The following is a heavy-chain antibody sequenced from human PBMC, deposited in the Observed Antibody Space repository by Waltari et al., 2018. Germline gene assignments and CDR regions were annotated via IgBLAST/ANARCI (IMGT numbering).Heavy chain of an antibody. CDR2: IYYSGST. J-gene: IGHJ5*02. Sequence: QVQLQESGPGLVTPSATLSLTFTVPGCSISSHYCRLLRQPPWKGLEWIGYIYYSGSTNYNPSLKSRVTISVDTSKNQFSLKLSSVTAADTAVYYCARDPWYYGSGSQGWFDPWGQGTLVTVSS. CDR3: ARDPWYYGSGSQGWFDP. D-gene: IGHD3-10*01. V-gene: IGHV4-59*11. CDR1: GCSISSHY.